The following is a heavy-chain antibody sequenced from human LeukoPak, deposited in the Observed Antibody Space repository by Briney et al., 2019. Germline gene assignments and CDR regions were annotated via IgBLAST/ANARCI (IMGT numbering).Heavy chain of an antibody. J-gene: IGHJ4*02. Sequence: SVKVSCTASGGTFSSYAISWVRQAPGQGLEWMGGIIPIFGTANYAQKFQGRVTITADESTSTAYMELSSLRSEDTAVYYCASYYDSSGPFDYWGQGTLVTVSS. V-gene: IGHV1-69*13. D-gene: IGHD3-22*01. CDR1: GGTFSSYA. CDR2: IIPIFGTA. CDR3: ASYYDSSGPFDY.